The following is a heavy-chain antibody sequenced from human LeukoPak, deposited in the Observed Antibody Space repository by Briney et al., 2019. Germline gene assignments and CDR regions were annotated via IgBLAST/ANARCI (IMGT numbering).Heavy chain of an antibody. Sequence: SETLSLTCTVSGGSISSYYWSWIRQPAGKGLEWIGRIYTSGSTNYNPSLKSRVTMSVDTSKNQFSLKLSSVTAADTAVYYCARAGYSYGQYYFDYWGQGTLVTVSS. V-gene: IGHV4-4*07. CDR3: ARAGYSYGQYYFDY. CDR1: GGSISSYY. CDR2: IYTSGST. J-gene: IGHJ4*02. D-gene: IGHD5-18*01.